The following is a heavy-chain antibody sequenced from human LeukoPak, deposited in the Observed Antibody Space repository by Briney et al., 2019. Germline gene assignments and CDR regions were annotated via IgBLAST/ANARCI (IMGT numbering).Heavy chain of an antibody. D-gene: IGHD4-23*01. CDR3: ARGRGNDY. J-gene: IGHJ4*02. V-gene: IGHV3-48*03. Sequence: PGGSLRLSCAASGFTFSSYEMNWVRQAQGKGPEWVSYISSSGTTEYYADSVKGRFTISRDNAKNSLYLQMNSLRVEDTAVYYCARGRGNDYWGQGTLVAVSS. CDR2: ISSSGTTE. CDR1: GFTFSSYE.